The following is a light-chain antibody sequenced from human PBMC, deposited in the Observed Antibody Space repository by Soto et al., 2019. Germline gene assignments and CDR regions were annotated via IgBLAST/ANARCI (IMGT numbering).Light chain of an antibody. V-gene: IGKV3-15*01. CDR1: QSVGRN. CDR3: XQYNHWPPLT. J-gene: IGKJ4*01. Sequence: EIVMTQSPATLSVSPGERATLSCRASQSVGRNLAWYQQKPGQAPRLLIYGASTRATGIPARFSGSGSGTEFXLTXXSXQSEDFAIXXXXQYNHWPPLTFGGGTKVEIK. CDR2: GAS.